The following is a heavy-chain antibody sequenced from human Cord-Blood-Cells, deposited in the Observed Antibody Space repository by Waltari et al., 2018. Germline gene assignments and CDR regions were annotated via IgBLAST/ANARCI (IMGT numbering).Heavy chain of an antibody. CDR1: GGTFSSYA. CDR2: IIPILGIA. J-gene: IGHJ2*01. V-gene: IGHV1-69*09. D-gene: IGHD7-27*01. CDR3: ARVESLWGPNWGYFDL. Sequence: QVQLVQSGAEVKKPGSSVKVSCKASGGTFSSYALSWVRQAPGQGLEWMGRIIPILGIANYAQKFQGRVTITADKSTSTAYMELSSLRSEDTAVYYCARVESLWGPNWGYFDLWGRGTLVTVSS.